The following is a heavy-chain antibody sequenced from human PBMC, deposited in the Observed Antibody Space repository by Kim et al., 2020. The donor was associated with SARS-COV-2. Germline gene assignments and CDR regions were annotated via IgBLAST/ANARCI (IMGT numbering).Heavy chain of an antibody. J-gene: IGHJ3*02. CDR1: GGSISSYY. CDR2: IYYSGST. V-gene: IGHV4-59*08. CDR3: ARHDRITIFGVVIVNAFDI. D-gene: IGHD3-3*01. Sequence: SETLSLTCTVSGGSISSYYWSWIRQPPGKGLEWIGYIYYSGSTNYNPSLKSRVTISVDTSKNQFSLKLSSVTAADTAVYYCARHDRITIFGVVIVNAFDIWGQGTMVTVSS.